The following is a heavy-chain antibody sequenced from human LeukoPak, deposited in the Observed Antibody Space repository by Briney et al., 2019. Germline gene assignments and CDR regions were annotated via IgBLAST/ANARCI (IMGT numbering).Heavy chain of an antibody. CDR3: ARVLYSSGWYDY. CDR1: GFTFSSYW. J-gene: IGHJ4*02. CDR2: INSDGSST. V-gene: IGHV3-74*01. D-gene: IGHD6-19*01. Sequence: GGSLRLSCAASGFTFSSYWMHWVRQAPGKGLVWVSRINSDGSSTSYADSVKGRFTIPRDNAKNTLYLQMNSLRAEDTAVYYCARVLYSSGWYDYWGQGTLVTVSS.